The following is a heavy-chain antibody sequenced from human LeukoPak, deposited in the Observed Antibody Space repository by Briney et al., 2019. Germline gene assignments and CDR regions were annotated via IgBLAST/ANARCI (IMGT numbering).Heavy chain of an antibody. J-gene: IGHJ6*02. CDR3: ARDGRDRDHLGYYGMDV. D-gene: IGHD3-22*01. V-gene: IGHV3-33*01. CDR1: GFTFSSYG. CDR2: IWYDGSNK. Sequence: SGGSLRLSCAASGFTFSSYGMHWVRQAPGKGLEWVAVIWYDGSNKYYADSVKGRFSISRENAKNSLYLQMNSLRAGDTAVYYCARDGRDRDHLGYYGMDVWGQGTTVTVSS.